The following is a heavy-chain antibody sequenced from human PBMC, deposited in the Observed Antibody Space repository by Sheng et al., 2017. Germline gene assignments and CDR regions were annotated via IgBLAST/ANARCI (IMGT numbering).Heavy chain of an antibody. Sequence: QVQLVQSGAEVKKPGASVKVSCKASGYTFTSYGISWVRQAPGQGLEWMGWISAYNGNTNYAQKLQGRVTMTTDTSTSTAYMELRSLRSDDTAVYYCARVPKRAYCGGDCPFNWFDPWGQGTLVTVSS. CDR1: GYTFTSYG. D-gene: IGHD2-21*01. V-gene: IGHV1-18*01. J-gene: IGHJ5*02. CDR3: ARVPKRAYCGGDCPFNWFDP. CDR2: ISAYNGNT.